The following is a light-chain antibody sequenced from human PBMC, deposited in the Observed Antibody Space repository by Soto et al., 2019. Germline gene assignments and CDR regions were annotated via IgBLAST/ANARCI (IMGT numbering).Light chain of an antibody. V-gene: IGKV3-15*01. CDR2: GAS. CDR1: QGVGSK. Sequence: ETVMTQSPATLSVSPGERATLSCRASQGVGSKVAWYQQKPGQAPSLLIYGASTRASGIPLRFSGSGSGTEFTLTISSLQSEDFAVYYCQQYSNWPPVTFGGGTKVEIK. J-gene: IGKJ4*01. CDR3: QQYSNWPPVT.